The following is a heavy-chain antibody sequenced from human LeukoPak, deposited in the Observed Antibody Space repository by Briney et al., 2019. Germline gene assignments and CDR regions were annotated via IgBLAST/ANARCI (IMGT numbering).Heavy chain of an antibody. CDR3: AGVRARNRDGYTT. CDR1: NGSITTYY. Sequence: IPSETLSLTCYVSNGSITTYYWTWIRQPPGKGLEWIGQIFHTGSTNYNPSLKSRLTISLDPSKNLFSLKLKSVSPADTAIYYCAGVRARNRDGYTTWGLGTLVTVSS. V-gene: IGHV4-59*01. D-gene: IGHD3-16*01. CDR2: IFHTGST. J-gene: IGHJ5*02.